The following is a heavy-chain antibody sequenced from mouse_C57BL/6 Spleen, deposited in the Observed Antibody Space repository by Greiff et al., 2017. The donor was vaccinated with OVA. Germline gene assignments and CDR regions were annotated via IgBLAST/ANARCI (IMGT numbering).Heavy chain of an antibody. V-gene: IGHV1-50*01. CDR1: GYTFTSYW. J-gene: IGHJ1*03. CDR2: IDPSDSYT. D-gene: IGHD1-1*01. CDR3: ARKGVIYGSIYAWYFDV. Sequence: VQLQQPGAELVKPGASVKLSCKASGYTFTSYWMQWVKQRPGQGLEWIGEIDPSDSYTNYNQKFKGKATLTVDTSSSTAYMQLSSLTSEDSAVYYCARKGVIYGSIYAWYFDVWGTGTTVTVSS.